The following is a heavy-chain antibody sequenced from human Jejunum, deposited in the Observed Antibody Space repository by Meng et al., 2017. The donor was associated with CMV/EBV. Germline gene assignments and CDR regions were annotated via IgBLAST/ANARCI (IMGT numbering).Heavy chain of an antibody. V-gene: IGHV1-2*02. CDR3: VPYRTSSYWFGP. CDR1: GYSFTADF. J-gene: IGHJ5*02. CDR2: INSNSGAT. Sequence: CKALGYSFTADFIFWVRQAPGQGLEWMGCINSNSGATNYAQNFQGRVTMTRDTSISTVYMDLNSLTSDDTAIYYCVPYRTSSYWFGPWGQGTLVTVSS. D-gene: IGHD3-16*01.